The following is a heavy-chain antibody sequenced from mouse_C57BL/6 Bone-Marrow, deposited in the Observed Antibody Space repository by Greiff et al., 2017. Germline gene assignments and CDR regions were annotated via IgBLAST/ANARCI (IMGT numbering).Heavy chain of an antibody. CDR2: SRNKANDYTT. V-gene: IGHV7-1*01. CDR1: GFTFSDFY. CDR3: ARDAPRSFAY. Sequence: EVKLMDSGGGLVQSGRSLRLSCATSGFTFSDFYMEWVRQAPGKGLEWIAASRNKANDYTTEYSASVKGRFIVSRDTSQSILYLQMNALRAEDTAIYYCARDAPRSFAYWGQGTLVTVSA. J-gene: IGHJ3*01. D-gene: IGHD2-10*02.